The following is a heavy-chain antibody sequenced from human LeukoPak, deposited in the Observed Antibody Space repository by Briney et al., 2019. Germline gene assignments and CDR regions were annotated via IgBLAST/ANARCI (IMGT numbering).Heavy chain of an antibody. CDR1: GGSISSYF. V-gene: IGHV4-59*08. CDR3: ARPMTTMYFDL. J-gene: IGHJ2*01. D-gene: IGHD1-1*01. CDR2: IYYTGST. Sequence: SETLSLTCTVSGGSISSYFWSWIRQPPGKGLEWIGYIYYTGSTNYNPSLKSRVTISVDTSKNQFSLKLSSVTAADTAVYYCARPMTTMYFDLWGRGTLITVSS.